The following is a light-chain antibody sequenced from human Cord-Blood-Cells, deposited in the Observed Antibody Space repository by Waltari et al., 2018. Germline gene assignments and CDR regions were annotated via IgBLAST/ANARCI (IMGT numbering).Light chain of an antibody. CDR3: NSRDSSGNHWV. CDR1: SLRSYY. CDR2: GKT. V-gene: IGLV3-19*01. Sequence: SSELTQDPAVSVALGQTVRITCQGDSLRSYYASWYQQKPGQAPVLVIYGKTNRPSGFPDRFSGASSGNTASLTITGAQAEDEADYYCNSRDSSGNHWVFGGGTKLTVL. J-gene: IGLJ3*02.